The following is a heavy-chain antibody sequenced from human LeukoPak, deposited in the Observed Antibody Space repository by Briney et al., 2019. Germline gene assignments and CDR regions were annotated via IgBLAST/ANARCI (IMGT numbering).Heavy chain of an antibody. CDR1: GGSISSDY. V-gene: IGHV4-59*01. CDR2: IYYSWST. CDR3: ARSGIAVAGNLDY. J-gene: IGHJ4*02. Sequence: SETLSLTCTCSGGSISSDYWSWIRQPPGKGLEWIEHIYYSWSTNYNPSLKSRVTISVDTSKNPFSLKLTSVTAADTAVYYCARSGIAVAGNLDYWGQGTLVTVSS. D-gene: IGHD6-19*01.